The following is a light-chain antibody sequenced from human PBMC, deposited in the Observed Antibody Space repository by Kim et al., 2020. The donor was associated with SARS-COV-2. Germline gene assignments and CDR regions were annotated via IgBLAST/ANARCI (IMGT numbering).Light chain of an antibody. CDR1: QDISNY. J-gene: IGKJ1*01. Sequence: DIQMTQSPSSLSASVGDRVTITCQASQDISNYLNWYQQKPGKAPKLLIYDASNLETGVPSRFSGSGSGTDFIFTISSLQPEDIATYYCQQYDNLPWTVGQGTKVDIK. CDR2: DAS. V-gene: IGKV1-33*01. CDR3: QQYDNLPWT.